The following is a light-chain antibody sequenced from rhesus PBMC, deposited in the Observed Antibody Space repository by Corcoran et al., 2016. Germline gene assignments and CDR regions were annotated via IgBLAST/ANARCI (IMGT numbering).Light chain of an antibody. CDR3: QQYYDNPLT. V-gene: IGKV1S12*01. Sequence: DIQMTQSPSALSASVGDRVTISCRASQNIYSNLAWYQQKPGKAPKLLVYAASSLQTGIPSRFSGSGSWTDFTLTSTRLQPEDSAAYYRQQYYDNPLTFGGGTKVGLK. J-gene: IGKJ4*01. CDR2: AAS. CDR1: QNIYSN.